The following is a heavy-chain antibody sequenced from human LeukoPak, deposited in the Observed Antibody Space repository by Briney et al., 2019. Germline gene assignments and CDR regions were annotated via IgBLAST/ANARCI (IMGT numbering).Heavy chain of an antibody. D-gene: IGHD6-13*01. CDR3: AGDFTLTAAGREYFQH. J-gene: IGHJ1*01. V-gene: IGHV3-21*01. CDR2: ISSSSSYI. Sequence: GGSLRLSCAASGFTFSSYSMNWVRQAPGKGLEWVSSISSSSSYIYYADSVKGRFTISRDNAKNSLYLQMNSLRAEDTAVYYCAGDFTLTAAGREYFQHWGQGTLVTVSS. CDR1: GFTFSSYS.